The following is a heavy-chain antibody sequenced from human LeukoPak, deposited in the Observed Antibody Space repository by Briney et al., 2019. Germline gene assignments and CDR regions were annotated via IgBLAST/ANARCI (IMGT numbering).Heavy chain of an antibody. Sequence: GGSLRLSCAASGFTFSSYSMNWVRQAPGKGLEWVSYISSSSSTIYYADSVKGRFTISRDNAKNSLYLQMNSLRAEDTAVYYCARDPPGPNYYYGMDVWGQGTAVTVSS. CDR2: ISSSSSTI. CDR3: ARDPPGPNYYYGMDV. CDR1: GFTFSSYS. V-gene: IGHV3-48*01. J-gene: IGHJ6*02.